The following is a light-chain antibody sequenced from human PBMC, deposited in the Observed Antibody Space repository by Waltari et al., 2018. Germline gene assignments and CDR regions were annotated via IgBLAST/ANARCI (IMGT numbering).Light chain of an antibody. CDR3: QSYDRSLSGWV. V-gene: IGLV1-40*01. Sequence: QSVLTQPPPVSGAPGQRVTISCTGSSSNIGAGYDVHWYRQLPGTVPKLLIDGNNNRPAGVPDRFSGSKSGTSAALAITGRQAEDEGDYYGQSYDRSLSGWVFGGGTKLTVL. J-gene: IGLJ3*02. CDR2: GNN. CDR1: SSNIGAGYD.